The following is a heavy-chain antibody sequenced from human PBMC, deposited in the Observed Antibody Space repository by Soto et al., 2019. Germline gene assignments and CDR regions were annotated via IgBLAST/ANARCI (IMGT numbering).Heavy chain of an antibody. CDR1: GGSISSSSYY. D-gene: IGHD5-18*01. J-gene: IGHJ4*02. CDR2: IYYSGST. V-gene: IGHV4-39*01. CDR3: ARHLGGGSPYSYGSYYFDY. Sequence: PSETLSLTCTVSGGSISSSSYYWGWIRQPPGKGLEWIGSIYYSGSTYYNPSLKSRVTISVDTSKNQFSLKLSSVTAADTAVYYCARHLGGGSPYSYGSYYFDYWGQGTLVTVSS.